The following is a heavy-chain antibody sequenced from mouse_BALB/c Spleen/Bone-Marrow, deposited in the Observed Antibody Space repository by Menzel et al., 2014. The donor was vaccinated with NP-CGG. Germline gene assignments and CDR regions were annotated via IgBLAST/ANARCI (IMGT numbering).Heavy chain of an antibody. Sequence: EVKLMESGGGLVKPGGSLKLSCAASGFTFSSYGMSWVRQTPEKRLGWVATISGGGSYTYYPDSVKGRFTISRDNAKNNLYLQMSSLRSEDTALYYCARQNGNYGYYYAMDYWGQGTSVTVSS. CDR1: GFTFSSYG. CDR3: ARQNGNYGYYYAMDY. D-gene: IGHD2-1*01. V-gene: IGHV5-9-2*01. CDR2: ISGGGSYT. J-gene: IGHJ4*01.